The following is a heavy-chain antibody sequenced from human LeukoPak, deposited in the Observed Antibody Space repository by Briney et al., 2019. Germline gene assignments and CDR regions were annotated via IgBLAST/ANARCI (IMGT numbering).Heavy chain of an antibody. V-gene: IGHV1-8*01. CDR1: GYTFTSYD. CDR3: ASGYYDSSGYYPGDY. CDR2: MNPNSGNT. Sequence: ASVKVSCKASGYTFTSYDINWARQATGQGLEWMGWMNPNSGNTGYAQKFQGRVTMTRNTSISTAYMELSSLRSEDTAVYYCASGYYDSSGYYPGDYWGQGTLVTVSS. J-gene: IGHJ4*02. D-gene: IGHD3-22*01.